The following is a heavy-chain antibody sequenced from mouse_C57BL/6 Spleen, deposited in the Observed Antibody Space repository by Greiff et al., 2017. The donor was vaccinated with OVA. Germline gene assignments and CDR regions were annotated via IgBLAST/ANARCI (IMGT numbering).Heavy chain of an antibody. CDR1: GYTFTSYW. D-gene: IGHD2-4*01. CDR2: IDPSDSYT. V-gene: IGHV1-50*01. J-gene: IGHJ3*01. Sequence: VQLQQPGAELVKPGASVKLSCKASGYTFTSYWMQWVKQRPGQGLEWIGEIDPSDSYTNYNQKFKGKATLTVDTSSSTAYMQLSSLTSEDSAVYYCARYDYGAYWGQGTLVTVSA. CDR3: ARYDYGAY.